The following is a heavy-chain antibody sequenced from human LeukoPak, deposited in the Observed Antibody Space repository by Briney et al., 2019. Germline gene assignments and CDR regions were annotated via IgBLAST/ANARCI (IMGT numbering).Heavy chain of an antibody. V-gene: IGHV3-48*01. CDR3: ARVASSSWYSYYYYGMDV. CDR2: ISSSGSTI. CDR1: GFTFSSHS. Sequence: GGSLRLSCAASGFTFSSHSMNWVRQAPGKGLEWVSYISSSGSTIYYADSVKGRFSISRDNAKNSLHLQMNSLRAEDTAVYYCARVASSSWYSYYYYGMDVWGQGTTVTVSS. J-gene: IGHJ6*02. D-gene: IGHD6-13*01.